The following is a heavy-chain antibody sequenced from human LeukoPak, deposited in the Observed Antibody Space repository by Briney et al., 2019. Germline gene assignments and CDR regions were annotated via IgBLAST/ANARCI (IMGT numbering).Heavy chain of an antibody. D-gene: IGHD2-2*01. Sequence: ASVKVSCKASGYTFTSYGISWVRQAPGQGLEWMGWISAYNGNTNYAQKLQGRVTITADESTSTAYMELSSLRSEDTAVYYCAIWEDADIVVVPAANTVDYWGQGTLVTVSS. CDR1: GYTFTSYG. CDR2: ISAYNGNT. V-gene: IGHV1-18*01. J-gene: IGHJ4*02. CDR3: AIWEDADIVVVPAANTVDY.